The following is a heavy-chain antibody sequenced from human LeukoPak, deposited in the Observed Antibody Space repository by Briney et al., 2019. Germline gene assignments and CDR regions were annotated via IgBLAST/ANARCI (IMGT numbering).Heavy chain of an antibody. Sequence: SETLSLTCTVSGGSISSGTYYWSWIRQPAGKGLEWIGRIYTSGSINYNPSLKSRVTMSVDTSKNQFSLKMRSVTAADTSVYYCAREAVTIFGVVRTQTTKLPHRFDPWGQGTLVTVPS. CDR2: IYTSGSI. D-gene: IGHD3-3*01. V-gene: IGHV4-61*02. CDR3: AREAVTIFGVVRTQTTKLPHRFDP. CDR1: GGSISSGTYY. J-gene: IGHJ5*02.